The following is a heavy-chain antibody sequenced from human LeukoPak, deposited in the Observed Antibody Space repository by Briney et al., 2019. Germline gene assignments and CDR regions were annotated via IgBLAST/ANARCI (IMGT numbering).Heavy chain of an antibody. V-gene: IGHV3-11*04. D-gene: IGHD4-17*01. Sequence: GGSLRLSCAASGFTFSDYYMSWIRQAPGKGLEWVSSIGGTSSSLYYAPSVKGRFTISRDNARNSLYLQMNSLRAEDTAVYYCAKEAGQDYGALDAFDVWGQGTMVTVSS. CDR1: GFTFSDYY. CDR2: IGGTSSSL. CDR3: AKEAGQDYGALDAFDV. J-gene: IGHJ3*01.